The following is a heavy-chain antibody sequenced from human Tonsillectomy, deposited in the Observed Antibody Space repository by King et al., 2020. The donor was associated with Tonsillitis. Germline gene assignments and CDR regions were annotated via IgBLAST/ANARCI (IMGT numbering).Heavy chain of an antibody. CDR3: ARGGDYSYYYGMDV. J-gene: IGHJ6*02. Sequence: QLVQSGAEVKKPGASVKVSCKASGYTFASYGVTWVRQAPGQGLEWMGWISAYNGDTNYAQKLQGRFTMTTDTSTSTAYMELRSLRSDDTAVYYCARGGDYSYYYGMDVWGQGTTVTVSS. V-gene: IGHV1-18*01. D-gene: IGHD4-17*01. CDR2: ISAYNGDT. CDR1: GYTFASYG.